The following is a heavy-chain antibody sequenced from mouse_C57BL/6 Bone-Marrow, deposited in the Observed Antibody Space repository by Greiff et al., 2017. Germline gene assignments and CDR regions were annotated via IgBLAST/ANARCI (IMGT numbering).Heavy chain of an antibody. CDR2: ISNLAYSI. J-gene: IGHJ4*01. V-gene: IGHV5-15*01. CDR3: ARRLRFYAMDY. Sequence: EVKVVESGGGLVQPGGSLKLSCAASGFTFSDYGMAWVRQAPRKGPECVAFISNLAYSIYYADTVTGRFTISRENAKNTLYLEMSSLRSEDTAMYYCARRLRFYAMDYWGQGTSVTVSS. D-gene: IGHD1-1*01. CDR1: GFTFSDYG.